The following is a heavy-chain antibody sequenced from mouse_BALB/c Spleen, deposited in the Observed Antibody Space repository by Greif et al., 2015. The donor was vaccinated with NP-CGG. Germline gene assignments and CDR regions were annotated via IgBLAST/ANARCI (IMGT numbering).Heavy chain of an antibody. Sequence: QVQLRQSGPGLVHPSQSLSITCTVSGFSLTSYGVHWVRQSPGKGLEWLGVIWRGGSTDYNAAFMSRLSITKDNSKSQVFFKMNSLQADDTAIYYCAKNYGSSYWYFDVWGAGTTVTVSS. CDR1: GFSLTSYG. J-gene: IGHJ1*01. CDR3: AKNYGSSYWYFDV. CDR2: IWRGGST. D-gene: IGHD1-1*01. V-gene: IGHV2-5*01.